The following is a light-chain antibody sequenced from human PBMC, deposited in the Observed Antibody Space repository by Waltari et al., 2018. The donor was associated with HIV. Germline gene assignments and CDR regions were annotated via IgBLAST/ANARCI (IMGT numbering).Light chain of an antibody. CDR1: QNVITN. Sequence: EIVMTQSPATLSVSPGERVTLSCTASQNVITNLAWYQQKPGQAPRLLIYGASTRATGIPPRFSGGGSETEFTLTSGSLQSKDFTVYYCQQYNKWPRTFGQGTKVEVK. CDR3: QQYNKWPRT. CDR2: GAS. V-gene: IGKV3-15*01. J-gene: IGKJ1*01.